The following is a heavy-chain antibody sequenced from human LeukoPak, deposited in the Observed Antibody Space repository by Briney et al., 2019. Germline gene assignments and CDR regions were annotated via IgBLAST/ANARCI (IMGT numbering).Heavy chain of an antibody. J-gene: IGHJ4*02. CDR3: GKDISYYDFWNLDY. D-gene: IGHD3-3*01. CDR2: ISGRGHST. Sequence: GGSLRLSCVASGFTFISYAMSWVRQPPGKGLYWVSAISGRGHSTYYADSVQGRVTLSRDDSKNTLYLQMNSLRAEDTAVYYCGKDISYYDFWNLDYWGQGTLVTVSS. CDR1: GFTFISYA. V-gene: IGHV3-23*01.